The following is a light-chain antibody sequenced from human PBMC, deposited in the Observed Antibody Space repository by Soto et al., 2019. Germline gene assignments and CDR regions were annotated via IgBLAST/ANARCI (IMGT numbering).Light chain of an antibody. V-gene: IGKV3-15*01. Sequence: EEVIKQSPATLSVCTEEGATLSCRASQGIGDTLAWYQHKPGQTPRLLIYDTSTRATGVPTRFSGSRSGAEFTLTIISLQSEDFAVYYCQPYNFWPLTFGGGTKVDIK. CDR3: QPYNFWPLT. CDR2: DTS. J-gene: IGKJ4*01. CDR1: QGIGDT.